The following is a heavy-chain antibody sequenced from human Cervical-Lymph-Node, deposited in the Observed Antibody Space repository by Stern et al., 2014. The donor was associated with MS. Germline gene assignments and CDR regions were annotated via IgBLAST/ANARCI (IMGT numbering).Heavy chain of an antibody. J-gene: IGHJ4*02. CDR3: AREATRIVGGIDY. CDR2: LNPNSDDP. V-gene: IGHV1-2*06. CDR1: GYTFTAFF. D-gene: IGHD1-26*01. Sequence: VQLVESGTKMQKPGASVKVSCKASGYTFTAFFIHWVRQVPGQGLEWMGRLNPNSDDPTYAQNFPDRVTLTRDKSIGTAQLAISRLTSADTAVYYCAREATRIVGGIDYGGQGTQVTVSS.